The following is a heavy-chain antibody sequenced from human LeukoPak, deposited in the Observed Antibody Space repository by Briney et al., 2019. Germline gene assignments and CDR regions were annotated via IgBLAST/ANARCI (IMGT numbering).Heavy chain of an antibody. V-gene: IGHV3-21*01. CDR3: AKDSILVVIVATIRINGLDY. D-gene: IGHD5-12*01. CDR1: GFTFSSYS. J-gene: IGHJ4*02. CDR2: ISSSSSYI. Sequence: PGGSLRLSCAASGFTFSSYSMNWVRQAPGKGLEWVSIISSSSSYIYYTDSVKGRFTVSRDNAKNLLYLQMNSLRVEDTAVYYCAKDSILVVIVATIRINGLDYWGQGTLVTVSS.